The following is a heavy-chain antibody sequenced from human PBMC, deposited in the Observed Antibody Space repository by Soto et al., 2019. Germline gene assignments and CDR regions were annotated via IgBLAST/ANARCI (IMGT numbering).Heavy chain of an antibody. Sequence: KPSETLSLTCAVYGGSFSGYYWSWIRQPPGKGLEWIGEINHSGSTNYNPSLKSRVTISVDTSKNQFSLKLSSVTAADTAVYYCARMAAAAVGFDYWGQGTLVTVSS. J-gene: IGHJ4*02. D-gene: IGHD6-13*01. CDR3: ARMAAAAVGFDY. CDR1: GGSFSGYY. V-gene: IGHV4-34*01. CDR2: INHSGST.